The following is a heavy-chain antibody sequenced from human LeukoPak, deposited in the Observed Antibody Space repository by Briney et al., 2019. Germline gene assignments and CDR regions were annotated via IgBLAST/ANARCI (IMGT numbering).Heavy chain of an antibody. CDR1: GFTFSSYG. V-gene: IGHV3-30*18. D-gene: IGHD3-3*01. CDR2: ISYDGSNK. J-gene: IGHJ1*01. Sequence: PGGSLRLSCAASGFTFSSYGMHWVRQAPGKGLEWVAVISYDGSNKYYADSVKGRFAISRDNSKNTLYLQINSLRAEDTAVYYCAKDGGFLEWTSEYFQHWGQGTLVTVSS. CDR3: AKDGGFLEWTSEYFQH.